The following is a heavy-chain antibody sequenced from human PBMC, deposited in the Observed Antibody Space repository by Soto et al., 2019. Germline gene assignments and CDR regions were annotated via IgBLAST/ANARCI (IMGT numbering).Heavy chain of an antibody. CDR2: ISGSGGST. Sequence: EVQLLESGGGLVQPGGSLRLSCAASGFTFSSYAMSWVRQAPGKGLEWVSAISGSGGSTYYADSVQGRFTISRDNSKDTLYLQMNSLRAEDTAVYYCAKDRGVGGYDFVYWGQGTLVTVSS. CDR3: AKDRGVGGYDFVY. D-gene: IGHD5-12*01. CDR1: GFTFSSYA. J-gene: IGHJ4*02. V-gene: IGHV3-23*01.